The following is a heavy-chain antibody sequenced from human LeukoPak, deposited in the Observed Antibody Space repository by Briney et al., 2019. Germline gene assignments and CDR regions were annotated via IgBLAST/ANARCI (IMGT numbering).Heavy chain of an antibody. CDR1: GFTFSSYW. J-gene: IGHJ4*02. CDR2: INSDGSST. Sequence: PGGSLRLSCAASGFTFSSYWMHWVRQAPGKGLVWVSRINSDGSSTSYADSVKGRFTISRDNAKNTLYLQMNSLRAEDTAVYYCAKGYCVNDKCSNYDYWAREPWSPSPQ. D-gene: IGHD2-8*01. CDR3: AKGYCVNDKCSNYDY. V-gene: IGHV3-74*01.